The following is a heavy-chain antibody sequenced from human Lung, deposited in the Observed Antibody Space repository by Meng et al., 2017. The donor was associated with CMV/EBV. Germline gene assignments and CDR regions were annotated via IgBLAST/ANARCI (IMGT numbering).Heavy chain of an antibody. CDR3: ARDSEGSNGSGRSPYYFDF. D-gene: IGHD2-8*01. CDR2: ISYDGSNK. V-gene: IGHV3-30-3*01. Sequence: GESXKISCTASGFTFPTYSLHWVRQAPGKGLEWVAVISYDGSNKYYADSVKDRFTISRDNSKNKMYFQMNSLKTEDTSVYYCARDSEGSNGSGRSPYYFDFWGRGXLVTVSS. CDR1: GFTFPTYS. J-gene: IGHJ4*02.